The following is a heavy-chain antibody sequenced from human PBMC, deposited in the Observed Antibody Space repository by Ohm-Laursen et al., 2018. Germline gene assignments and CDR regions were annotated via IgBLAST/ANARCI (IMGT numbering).Heavy chain of an antibody. CDR1: GFTFSSYR. Sequence: PRLSCAASGFTFSSYRMHWVRQAPGKGLEWVAVISYDGSNKYYADSVKGRFTISRDNSKNTLYLQMNSLRAEDTAVYYCAKPIWSGYYYYGMDVWGQGTTVTVSS. CDR3: AKPIWSGYYYYGMDV. CDR2: ISYDGSNK. D-gene: IGHD3-3*01. V-gene: IGHV3-30*18. J-gene: IGHJ6*02.